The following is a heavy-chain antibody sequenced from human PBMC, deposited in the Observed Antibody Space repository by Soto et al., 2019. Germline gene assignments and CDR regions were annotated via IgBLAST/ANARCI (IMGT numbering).Heavy chain of an antibody. CDR3: ARVTPGIFYDFWSGYFLFDY. V-gene: IGHV3-21*01. Sequence: GGSLRLSCAASGFTFSSYSMNWVRQAPGKGLEWVSSISSSSSYIYYADSVKGRFTISRDNAKNSLYLQMNSLRAEDTAVYYCARVTPGIFYDFWSGYFLFDYWGQGTLVTVSS. D-gene: IGHD3-3*01. CDR2: ISSSSSYI. J-gene: IGHJ4*02. CDR1: GFTFSSYS.